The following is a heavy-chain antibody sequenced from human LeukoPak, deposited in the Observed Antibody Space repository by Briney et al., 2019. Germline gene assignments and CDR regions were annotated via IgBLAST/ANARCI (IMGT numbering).Heavy chain of an antibody. J-gene: IGHJ4*02. D-gene: IGHD6-19*01. V-gene: IGHV4-34*01. Sequence: SETLSLTCAVYGGSFSGYYWSWIRQPPGKGLEWIGETNHSGSTNYNPSLKSRVTISVDTSKNQFSLKLSSVTAADTAVYYCARQYSSFWRYPGYFDYWGQGTLVTVSS. CDR3: ARQYSSFWRYPGYFDY. CDR2: TNHSGST. CDR1: GGSFSGYY.